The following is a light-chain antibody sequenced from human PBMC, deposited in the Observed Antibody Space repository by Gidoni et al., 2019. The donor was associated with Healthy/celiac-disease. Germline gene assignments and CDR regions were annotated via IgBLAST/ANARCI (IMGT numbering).Light chain of an antibody. V-gene: IGKV1-39*01. Sequence: DIQMTQSPSSLSASAGDRVTITCRASQSISSYLSWYQQKPGKAPNLLIYDASSLQSGVPSRFSGSGSGTDFTLTISSLQPEDFATYYCQQSYSTPYTFGQGTKLEIK. J-gene: IGKJ2*01. CDR3: QQSYSTPYT. CDR2: DAS. CDR1: QSISSY.